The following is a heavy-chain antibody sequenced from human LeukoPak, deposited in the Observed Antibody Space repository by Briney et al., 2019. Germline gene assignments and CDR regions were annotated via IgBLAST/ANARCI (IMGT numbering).Heavy chain of an antibody. J-gene: IGHJ4*02. V-gene: IGHV4-34*01. CDR2: INHSGGT. CDR3: ARGIYYVWGSYRYFDY. CDR1: GGSFSGYY. Sequence: SETLSLTCAVYGGSFSGYYWSWIRQPPGKGLEWIGEINHSGGTNYNPSLKSRVTISVDTSKNQFSLKLSSVTAADTAVYYCARGIYYVWGSYRYFDYWGQGTLVTVSS. D-gene: IGHD3-16*02.